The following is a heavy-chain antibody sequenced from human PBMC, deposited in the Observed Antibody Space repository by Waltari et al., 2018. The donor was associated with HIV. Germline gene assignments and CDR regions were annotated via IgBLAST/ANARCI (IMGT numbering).Heavy chain of an antibody. D-gene: IGHD2-21*02. V-gene: IGHV4-39*01. CDR1: GDSISSSRYS. CDR3: ARRAVVVTAKGPFDP. J-gene: IGHJ5*02. CDR2: ISYSGST. Sequence: QLQLQESGPGLVKPSETLSLTCTVSGDSISSSRYSWGWIRQPPGKGLEWIGSISYSGSTYYNPSLKSRVTISVDTSKNQFSLKLSSVTAADTAVYYCARRAVVVTAKGPFDPWGQGTLVTVSS.